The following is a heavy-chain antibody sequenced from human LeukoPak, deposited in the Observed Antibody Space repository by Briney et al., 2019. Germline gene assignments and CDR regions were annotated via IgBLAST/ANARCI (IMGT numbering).Heavy chain of an antibody. CDR2: IHRAGRT. CDR3: GETDIYFNPIDY. CDR1: GVSISSSEW. D-gene: IGHD2-15*01. J-gene: IGHJ4*02. V-gene: IGHV4-4*02. Sequence: SETLSLTCAASGVSISSSEWWIWVRQPPGQGLEWIGEIHRAGRTRYNPSLKSRVTISMDYSKNQFSLKLTSVTAADTAIYYCGETDIYFNPIDYWGPGSLVTVSS.